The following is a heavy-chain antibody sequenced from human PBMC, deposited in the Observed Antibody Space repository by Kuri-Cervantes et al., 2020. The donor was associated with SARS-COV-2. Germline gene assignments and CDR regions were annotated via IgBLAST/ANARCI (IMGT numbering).Heavy chain of an antibody. D-gene: IGHD2-15*01. Sequence: SETLSLTCAVYGGSFSGYYWSWIRQPPGKGLEWIGEINHSGSTNYNPSLKSRVTISVDTSKNQFSLKLSSVTAADTAVYYCARGRDIVVVVAATGGANWFDPWGQGNRVNGAS. CDR2: INHSGST. CDR3: ARGRDIVVVVAATGGANWFDP. CDR1: GGSFSGYY. V-gene: IGHV4-34*01. J-gene: IGHJ5*02.